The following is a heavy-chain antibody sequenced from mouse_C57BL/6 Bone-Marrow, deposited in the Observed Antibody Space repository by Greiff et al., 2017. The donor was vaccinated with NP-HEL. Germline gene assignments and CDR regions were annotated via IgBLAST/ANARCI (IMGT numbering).Heavy chain of an antibody. Sequence: EVQLVESGPGMVKPSQSLSLTCTVTGYSITSGYDWHWIRHFPGNKLEWMGYISYSGSTNYNPSLKSRISITHDTSKTHFFLKLNSVTTEDTATYYCARRDGYYVFDYWGQGTTLTVSS. CDR1: GYSITSGYD. D-gene: IGHD2-3*01. V-gene: IGHV3-1*01. J-gene: IGHJ2*01. CDR2: ISYSGST. CDR3: ARRDGYYVFDY.